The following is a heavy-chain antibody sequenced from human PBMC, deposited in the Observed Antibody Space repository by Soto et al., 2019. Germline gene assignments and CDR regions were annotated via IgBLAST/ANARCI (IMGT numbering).Heavy chain of an antibody. D-gene: IGHD7-27*01. J-gene: IGHJ4*02. CDR2: IYYNGNT. CDR3: ARANWYSEY. V-gene: IGHV4-59*11. Sequence: QVQLRESGPGLVKPSETLSLTCTVSGGSISNHYWSWIRQPPGKGLEWIGYIYYNGNTNYNPSLKSRVTMSVDTSKNQISLTLSSVTAADMAVYYCARANWYSEYWGQGTLVTVSS. CDR1: GGSISNHY.